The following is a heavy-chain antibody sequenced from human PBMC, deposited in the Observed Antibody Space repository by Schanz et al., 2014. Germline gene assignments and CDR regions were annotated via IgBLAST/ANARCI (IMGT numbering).Heavy chain of an antibody. D-gene: IGHD2-21*01. V-gene: IGHV1-18*01. J-gene: IGHJ5*02. Sequence: KPGASVKVSCKASGDTFSTSPINWVRQPPGQGLESKGLISPYYGNTNYVQKLQGGVTVTTDTSTSTAYMELRSLRSDDTTVYDCARAHCGGDCCLCDLWGQGSLVTVSS. CDR1: GDTFSTSP. CDR2: ISPYYGNT. CDR3: ARAHCGGDCCLCDL.